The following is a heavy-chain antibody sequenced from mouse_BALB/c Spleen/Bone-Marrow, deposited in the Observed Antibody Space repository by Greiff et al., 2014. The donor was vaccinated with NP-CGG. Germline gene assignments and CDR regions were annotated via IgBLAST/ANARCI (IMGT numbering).Heavy chain of an antibody. CDR2: IDPANGNT. V-gene: IGHV14-3*02. D-gene: IGHD5-5*01. Sequence: EVQLQQSGAELVKPGASVKLSCTASGFNIKDTYIYWVKQRPEQGLEWVGRIDPANGNTKYDPKLQGKATIAADTSSNTAYLQLSSLTSEDTAAYYCSRGYYDYLFALDYWGHGTSVTVSS. J-gene: IGHJ4*01. CDR1: GFNIKDTY. CDR3: SRGYYDYLFALDY.